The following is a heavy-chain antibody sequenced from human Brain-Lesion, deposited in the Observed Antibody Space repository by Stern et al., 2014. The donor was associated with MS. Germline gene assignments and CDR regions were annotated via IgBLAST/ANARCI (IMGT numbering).Heavy chain of an antibody. CDR3: ATLSPGAGGNYYRHFDY. J-gene: IGHJ4*02. CDR2: FDPEDGET. D-gene: IGHD1-26*01. V-gene: IGHV1-24*01. CDR1: GYTLTELS. Sequence: QLQLLESGAEVKKPGASVKVSCKVSGYTLTELSMHWVRQAPRKGLEWMGGFDPEDGETIYAQKCQGRVTMTEDTSTDTAYMELSSLRSEDTAVYYCATLSPGAGGNYYRHFDYWGQGTLVTVSS.